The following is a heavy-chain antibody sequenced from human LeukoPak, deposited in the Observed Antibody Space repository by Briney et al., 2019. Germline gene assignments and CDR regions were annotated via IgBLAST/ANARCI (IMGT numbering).Heavy chain of an antibody. CDR3: AKDLKRLVVGNNWFDP. J-gene: IGHJ5*02. CDR1: GFTFSSYA. Sequence: GGSLRLSCAASGFTFSSYAMSGVRQAPGKGLEWVSAISGSGGSTYYADSVKGRFTISRDNSKNTLYLQMNSLRGEDTAVYYCAKDLKRLVVGNNWFDPWGQGTLVTVSS. D-gene: IGHD2-8*02. CDR2: ISGSGGST. V-gene: IGHV3-23*01.